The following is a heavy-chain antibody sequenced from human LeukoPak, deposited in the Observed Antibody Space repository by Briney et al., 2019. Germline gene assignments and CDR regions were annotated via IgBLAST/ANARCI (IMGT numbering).Heavy chain of an antibody. Sequence: PGGSLRLSCAASGFTFSSYEMNWVRQAPGKGLEWVSSISSSSSYIYYADSVKGRFTISRDNAKNSLYLQMNSLRAEDTAVYYCASKGSILTGYHHYYFDYWGQGTLVTVSS. J-gene: IGHJ4*02. V-gene: IGHV3-21*01. CDR3: ASKGSILTGYHHYYFDY. CDR2: ISSSSSYI. CDR1: GFTFSSYE. D-gene: IGHD3-9*01.